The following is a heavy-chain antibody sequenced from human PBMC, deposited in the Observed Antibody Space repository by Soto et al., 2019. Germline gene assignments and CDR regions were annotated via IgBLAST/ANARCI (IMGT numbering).Heavy chain of an antibody. J-gene: IGHJ3*01. CDR2: VSGSAGTT. Sequence: EVQLLESGGGLVQPGGSLRLSCEASGFTFSIYVMTWVRQAPGKGLEWVSAVSGSAGTTYYADSVKGRFSISRDNSKNTLYRPKNSLTADYTAVYYCARVQGTSRNAFDVWGHGTMVTVSS. CDR3: ARVQGTSRNAFDV. D-gene: IGHD3-10*01. CDR1: GFTFSIYV. V-gene: IGHV3-23*01.